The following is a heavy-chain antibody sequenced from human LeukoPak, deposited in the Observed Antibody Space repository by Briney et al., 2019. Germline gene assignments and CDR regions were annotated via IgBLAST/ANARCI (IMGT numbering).Heavy chain of an antibody. J-gene: IGHJ4*02. Sequence: SETLSLTCAVYGGSFSGYYWSWIRQPPAKGLEWIGEINQSGSTNYNPSLQSRVSISVDTSQNQFSLRLNSVPAADTAVYYCARGRLLYDILTGYYSYYFDYWGQGTLVTVSS. CDR2: INQSGST. D-gene: IGHD3-9*01. CDR3: ARGRLLYDILTGYYSYYFDY. CDR1: GGSFSGYY. V-gene: IGHV4-34*01.